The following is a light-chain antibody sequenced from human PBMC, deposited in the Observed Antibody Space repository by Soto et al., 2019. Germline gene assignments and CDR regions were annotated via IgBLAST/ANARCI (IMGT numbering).Light chain of an antibody. CDR2: GAS. CDR3: QQYGSSPQYT. J-gene: IGKJ2*01. Sequence: EIVLTQSPGTLSLSPGGRATLSCRASQSIYSTYLAWYQHKPGQAPRLLIYGASSRATGIPDRFSGSGSGTDFTLTISRLEPEDFAVYYCQQYGSSPQYTFGQGTKLEIK. V-gene: IGKV3-20*01. CDR1: QSIYSTY.